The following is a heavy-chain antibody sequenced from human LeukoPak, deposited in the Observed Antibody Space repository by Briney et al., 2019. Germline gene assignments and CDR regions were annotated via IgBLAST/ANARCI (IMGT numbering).Heavy chain of an antibody. D-gene: IGHD6-13*01. CDR2: ISTNGGST. V-gene: IGHV3-64*01. CDR3: AGGSSWYRGIYY. J-gene: IGHJ4*02. Sequence: GGSLRLSCAASGFTFSSYAMYWVRQAPGKGLEYVSAISTNGGSTYYANSVKGRFTISRDNSKNTLYLQMGNLRAEDMAVYYCAGGSSWYRGIYYWGQGNLVTVSS. CDR1: GFTFSSYA.